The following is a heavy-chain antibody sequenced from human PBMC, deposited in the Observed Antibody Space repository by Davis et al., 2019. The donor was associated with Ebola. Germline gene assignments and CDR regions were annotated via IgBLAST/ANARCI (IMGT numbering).Heavy chain of an antibody. CDR3: ARSNPFVGMDI. V-gene: IGHV3-30*14. Sequence: GESLKISCAAPGFTFSNYAMHWVRQAPGKGLEWVAATSFDGTYKYYADSVKGRFTISRHHSNNTLYLQMNSLRPDDTAMYYCARSNPFVGMDIWGQGTTVTVSS. J-gene: IGHJ6*02. CDR2: TSFDGTYK. CDR1: GFTFSNYA.